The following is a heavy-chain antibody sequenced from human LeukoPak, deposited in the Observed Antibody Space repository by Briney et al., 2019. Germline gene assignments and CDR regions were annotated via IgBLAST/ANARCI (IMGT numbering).Heavy chain of an antibody. J-gene: IGHJ4*02. CDR3: TRESESYDSSGSTFAY. V-gene: IGHV3-30*02. CDR2: IRYGGSNK. Sequence: GGSLRLSCAASGFTFSSYGMHWVRQAPGKGLEWVAFIRYGGSNKYYADSVKGRVTISRDDSKNTLYLQMNSLRTEDTAVYYCTRESESYDSSGSTFAYWGQGTLVTVTS. CDR1: GFTFSSYG. D-gene: IGHD3-22*01.